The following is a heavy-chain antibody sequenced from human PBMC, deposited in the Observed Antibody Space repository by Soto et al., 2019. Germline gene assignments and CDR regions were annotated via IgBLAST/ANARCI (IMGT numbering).Heavy chain of an antibody. CDR2: ISYDGSNK. CDR3: ARVPSSSGRANVGS. V-gene: IGHV3-30-3*01. Sequence: QVQLVESGGGVVQPGRSLRLSCAASGFTFSSYAMHWVRQAPGKGLEWVAVISYDGSNKYYADSVKGRFTISRDNSKNTLYLQLNSLRAEDRAVYYCARVPSSSGRANVGSLGQGTLVTVSS. J-gene: IGHJ5*01. D-gene: IGHD2-15*01. CDR1: GFTFSSYA.